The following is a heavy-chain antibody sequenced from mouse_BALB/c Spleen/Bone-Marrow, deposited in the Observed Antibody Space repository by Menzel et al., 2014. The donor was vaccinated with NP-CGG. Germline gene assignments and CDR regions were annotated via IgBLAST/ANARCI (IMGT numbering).Heavy chain of an antibody. Sequence: EVQRVESGPDLVKPSQSLSLTCTVAGYSITSGYGWHWIRQFPGNKLEWMGYIHYSGSTNYNPSLQSRISITRDTSKNQFFLQLNSVTTEDTATYYCVRETTVVADFDYWGQGTLSQSPQ. V-gene: IGHV3-1*02. D-gene: IGHD1-1*01. CDR2: IHYSGST. CDR1: GYSITSGYG. CDR3: VRETTVVADFDY. J-gene: IGHJ2*01.